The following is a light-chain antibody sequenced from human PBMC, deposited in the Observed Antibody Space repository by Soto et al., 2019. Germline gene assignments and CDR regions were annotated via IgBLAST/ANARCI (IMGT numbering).Light chain of an antibody. CDR3: QQYHSYSQT. V-gene: IGKV1-5*01. Sequence: DIQMTQSPSTLSASVGARAPITCRARQGISRWMAWYQQNPGKAPQLLIFDVSSLESGVPSRFSGSGSGTEFTLAISSLQHDDSATYYCQQYHSYSQTFGQGTKVDIK. J-gene: IGKJ1*01. CDR1: QGISRW. CDR2: DVS.